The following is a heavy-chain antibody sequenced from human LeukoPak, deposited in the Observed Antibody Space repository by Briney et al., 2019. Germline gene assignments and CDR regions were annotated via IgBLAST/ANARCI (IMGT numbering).Heavy chain of an antibody. D-gene: IGHD3-3*01. CDR3: ARGFFGVVMSFPLDY. V-gene: IGHV3-7*01. Sequence: GGSLRLSCAASGFTFRNYRMTWVRQAPGKGLEWVANIHQDESEKYYVDSVKGRFTISRDNAKNSLYLQMNGLGADDTAVYFCARGFFGVVMSFPLDYWGQGTLVTVSS. J-gene: IGHJ4*02. CDR1: GFTFRNYR. CDR2: IHQDESEK.